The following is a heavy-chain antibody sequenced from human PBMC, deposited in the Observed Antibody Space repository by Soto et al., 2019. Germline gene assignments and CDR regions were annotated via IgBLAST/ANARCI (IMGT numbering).Heavy chain of an antibody. J-gene: IGHJ4*02. D-gene: IGHD3-10*01. V-gene: IGHV1-69*01. CDR3: ASDRGGLRRWLQYDY. CDR1: GGTFRRYA. Sequence: QVQLVPSGAEVQTPGSSVKVSCKASGGTFRRYAISWVRQAPGPGLEWMGGIIPIFGTVNYAQKFHGRVTITADESTSTAYMELSSLRSEDTAVDYCASDRGGLRRWLQYDYWGQGTLVTASS. CDR2: IIPIFGTV.